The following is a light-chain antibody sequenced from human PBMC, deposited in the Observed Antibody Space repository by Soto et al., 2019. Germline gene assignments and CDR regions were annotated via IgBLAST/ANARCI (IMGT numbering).Light chain of an antibody. CDR1: QSVSSN. CDR2: GAS. CDR3: QQYGSSPWA. Sequence: EIVMTQSPATLSVSPGERATLSCRASQSVSSNLALYQQKPGQAPRLLIYGASTRATGIPARFSGSGSGTDFTLAISRLEAEDFAVYYCQQYGSSPWAFGQGTKVDIK. J-gene: IGKJ1*01. V-gene: IGKV3D-15*02.